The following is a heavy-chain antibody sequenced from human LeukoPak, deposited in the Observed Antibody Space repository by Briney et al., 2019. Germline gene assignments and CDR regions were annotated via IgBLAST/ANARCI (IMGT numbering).Heavy chain of an antibody. J-gene: IGHJ4*02. CDR2: INPSGGST. CDR1: GYTFTSYY. Sequence: ASVKVSCKASGYTFTSYYMHWVRQAPGQGLEWMGIINPSGGSTSYAQKFQGRVTMTRDTSTSTVYMELSGLRSEDTAVYYCARRAWGARRGLSFDYWGQGTLVTVSS. CDR3: ARRAWGARRGLSFDY. V-gene: IGHV1-46*01. D-gene: IGHD1-26*01.